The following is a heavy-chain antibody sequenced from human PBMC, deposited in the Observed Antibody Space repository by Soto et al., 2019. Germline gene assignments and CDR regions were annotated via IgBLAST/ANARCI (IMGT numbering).Heavy chain of an antibody. J-gene: IGHJ5*02. CDR1: GFTFSNYA. V-gene: IGHV3-30*09. Sequence: GGSLRLSCAASGFTFSNYAMHWVRQAPGKGPEWVAVISDDGINKYYADSVKGRFAISRDKSKNTVYLQMNSLRAEDTAVYYCARGLVVVVTRDWFDPWGQGTLVTVSS. CDR3: ARGLVVVVTRDWFDP. D-gene: IGHD3-22*01. CDR2: ISDDGINK.